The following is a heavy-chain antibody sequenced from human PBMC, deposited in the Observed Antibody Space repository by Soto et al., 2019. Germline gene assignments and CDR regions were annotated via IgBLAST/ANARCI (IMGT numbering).Heavy chain of an antibody. CDR1: GGSISPYY. V-gene: IGHV4-59*01. J-gene: IGHJ6*03. Sequence: QVQLQESGPGLVKPSETLSLTCTVSGGSISPYYWSWIRQPPGKGLEWIGYVYYSGNTNYNPSLEGRVTISVDTSRSRFSLNLTSATAADTAVYYCARKGAAASYAHYYMDVWGRGTAVTVSS. CDR2: VYYSGNT. CDR3: ARKGAAASYAHYYMDV. D-gene: IGHD6-13*01.